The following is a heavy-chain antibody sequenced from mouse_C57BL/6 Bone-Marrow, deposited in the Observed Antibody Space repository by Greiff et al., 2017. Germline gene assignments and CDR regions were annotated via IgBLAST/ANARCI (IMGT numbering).Heavy chain of an antibody. V-gene: IGHV5-2*01. Sequence: EVMLVESGGGLVQPGESLKLSCESNEYEFPSHDMSWVRKTPEKRLELVAAINSDGGSTYYPDTMERRFIISRDNTKKTLYLQMCSLRSEDTALYYCARLYYGYEGAWFAYWGQGTLVTVSA. CDR2: INSDGGST. CDR3: ARLYYGYEGAWFAY. D-gene: IGHD2-2*01. J-gene: IGHJ3*01. CDR1: EYEFPSHD.